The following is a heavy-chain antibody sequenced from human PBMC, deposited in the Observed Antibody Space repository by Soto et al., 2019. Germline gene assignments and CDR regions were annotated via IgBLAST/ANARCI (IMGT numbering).Heavy chain of an antibody. CDR3: ARASNDILTGYPTDYYYYYYMDV. D-gene: IGHD3-9*01. CDR1: GFTVSSNY. Sequence: EVQLVESGGGLVQPGGSLRLSCAASGFTVSSNYMSWVRQAPGKGLEWVSVIYSGGSTYYADSVKGRFTISRHNSKNTLYLRMNSLRAEVTAVYYCARASNDILTGYPTDYYYYYYMDVWGKGTTVTVSS. CDR2: IYSGGST. V-gene: IGHV3-53*04. J-gene: IGHJ6*03.